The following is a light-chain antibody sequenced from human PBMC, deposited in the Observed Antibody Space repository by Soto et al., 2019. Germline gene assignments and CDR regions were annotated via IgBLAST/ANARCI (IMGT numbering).Light chain of an antibody. J-gene: IGKJ5*01. V-gene: IGKV3-20*01. CDR3: HHYRNSPPGT. Sequence: ETVLKQSPGTLYFSPGERATLSCRASQSVGNSHVAWYEQRRGLPPRLLIYGASNRATGIPDRFSGSGSGADFTLTIIRLEPEDSAVYFCHHYRNSPPGTFGQGTRL. CDR1: QSVGNSH. CDR2: GAS.